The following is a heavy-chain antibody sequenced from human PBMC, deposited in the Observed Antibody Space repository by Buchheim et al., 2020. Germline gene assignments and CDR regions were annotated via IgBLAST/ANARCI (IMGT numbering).Heavy chain of an antibody. D-gene: IGHD6-19*01. CDR2: IWHDGSNK. Sequence: QVQLVESGGGVVQPGRSLRLSCAASGFTFSSYGMHWVRQAPGKGLEWVADIWHDGSNKYYVDSVKGRFTISRDNSKNTLYLKMNIRRAEDTAVYYCARAHSSGWYGFDYWGQGTL. CDR3: ARAHSSGWYGFDY. CDR1: GFTFSSYG. V-gene: IGHV3-33*01. J-gene: IGHJ4*02.